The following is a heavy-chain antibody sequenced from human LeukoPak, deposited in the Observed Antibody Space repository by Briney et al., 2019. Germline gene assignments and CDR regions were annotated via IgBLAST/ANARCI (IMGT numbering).Heavy chain of an antibody. V-gene: IGHV4-39*01. J-gene: IGHJ4*02. Sequence: SETLSLTCTVSGVSISSSDYYWGWIRQPPGKGLEWIGSFDHTGTTYYNPSLKSRVTTSVDTSNNQFSLRLSSVTAADTAVYYCARWVDLTVYWGQGTLVTVSS. CDR1: GVSISSSDYY. CDR2: FDHTGTT. CDR3: ARWVDLTVY. D-gene: IGHD3-9*01.